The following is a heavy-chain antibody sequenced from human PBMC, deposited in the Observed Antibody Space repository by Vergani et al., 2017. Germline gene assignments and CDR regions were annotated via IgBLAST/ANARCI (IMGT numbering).Heavy chain of an antibody. J-gene: IGHJ3*02. CDR2: ISDDGSNK. Sequence: VQLVESGGGLVKPGRSLRLSCAASGFTFSSYGMHWVRQAPGKGLEWVAVISDDGSNKYYADSVKGRFTISRDNSKNTLYLQMNSLRAEDTAVYYCARVETSLFNWNYAAFDIWGQGTMVTVSS. CDR3: ARVETSLFNWNYAAFDI. V-gene: IGHV3-30*03. CDR1: GFTFSSYG. D-gene: IGHD1-7*01.